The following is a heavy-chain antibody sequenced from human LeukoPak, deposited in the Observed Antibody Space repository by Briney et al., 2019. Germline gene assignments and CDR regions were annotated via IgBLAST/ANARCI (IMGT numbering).Heavy chain of an antibody. D-gene: IGHD5-18*01. CDR3: AKEAGYSYGFDY. Sequence: PGGSLRLSCAASGFSLSTYGVHWVRQAPGKGLEWVAVISYDGTNKYYADSVKGRCTISRDKSKNTVYLQMNSLRAEDTAVYYCAKEAGYSYGFDYWGQGTLVTVSS. V-gene: IGHV3-30*18. J-gene: IGHJ4*02. CDR2: ISYDGTNK. CDR1: GFSLSTYG.